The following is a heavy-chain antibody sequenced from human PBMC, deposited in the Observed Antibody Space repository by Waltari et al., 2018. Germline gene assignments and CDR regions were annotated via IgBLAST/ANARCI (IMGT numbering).Heavy chain of an antibody. D-gene: IGHD1-7*01. Sequence: QVQLQESGPGLVKPSETLSLTCTVSGGSISSHYWSWIRQPPGKGLEWIGYIYYSGSTNYNPSLKSRVTISVDTSKNQFSLKLSSVTAADTAVYYCARENYGRPFGYWGQGTLVTVSS. CDR2: IYYSGST. CDR3: ARENYGRPFGY. CDR1: GGSISSHY. J-gene: IGHJ4*02. V-gene: IGHV4-59*11.